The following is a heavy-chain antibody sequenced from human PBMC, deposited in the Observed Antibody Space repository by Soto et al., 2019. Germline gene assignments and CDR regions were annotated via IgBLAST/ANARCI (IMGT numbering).Heavy chain of an antibody. CDR3: ANFGQLKGY. D-gene: IGHD6-6*01. V-gene: IGHV3-23*01. CDR1: GFSFSGYS. J-gene: IGHJ4*02. CDR2: IGVRVGST. Sequence: GSLRLSCAASGFSFSGYSMNWVRQAPGKGLEWISTIGVRVGSTYYADSVKGRFNISRDDSKNTLYLQMNSLRAEETAVYYCANFGQLKGYWGQGTLVTVSS.